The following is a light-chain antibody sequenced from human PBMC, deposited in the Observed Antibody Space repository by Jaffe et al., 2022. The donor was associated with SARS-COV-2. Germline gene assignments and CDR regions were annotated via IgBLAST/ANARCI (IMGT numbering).Light chain of an antibody. CDR1: QSISSW. CDR3: QQYNLIRGT. Sequence: DIQMTQSPSTLSASVGDRVTITCRASQSISSWLAWYQQKPGKAPKLLIYKASSLESGVPSRFSGSGSGTEFTLTISSLQPDDFATYYCQQYNLIRGTFGQGTKVEIK. CDR2: KAS. J-gene: IGKJ1*01. V-gene: IGKV1-5*03.